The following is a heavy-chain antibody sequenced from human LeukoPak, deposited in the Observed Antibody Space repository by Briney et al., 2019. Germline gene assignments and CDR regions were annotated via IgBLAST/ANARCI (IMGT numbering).Heavy chain of an antibody. Sequence: NPGGSLRLPCAASGFTFSSYSMNWVRQAPGKGLEWVSSISSSSSYIYYADSVKGRFTISRDNAKNSLYLQMNSLRAEDTAVYYCARGSPYDSSGYPFDYWGQGTLVTVSS. CDR1: GFTFSSYS. CDR2: ISSSSSYI. J-gene: IGHJ4*02. CDR3: ARGSPYDSSGYPFDY. D-gene: IGHD3-22*01. V-gene: IGHV3-21*01.